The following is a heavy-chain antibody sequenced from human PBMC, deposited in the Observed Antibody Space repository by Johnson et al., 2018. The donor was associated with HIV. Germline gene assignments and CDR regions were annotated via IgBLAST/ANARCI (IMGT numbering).Heavy chain of an antibody. D-gene: IGHD1-26*01. CDR1: GFTVSRTH. CDR2: IYSGGSP. J-gene: IGHJ3*02. V-gene: IGHV3-66*01. Sequence: VPLVVSRGGVFQPGGSLRLSCSASGFTVSRTHMRWVRQAPGKGLAWVSVIYSGGSPYYADSVKGRFTISRDNSKNTLYLQMNSLRAEDTAVYYCAKWSIVGATFSDAFDIWGQGTMVTVSS. CDR3: AKWSIVGATFSDAFDI.